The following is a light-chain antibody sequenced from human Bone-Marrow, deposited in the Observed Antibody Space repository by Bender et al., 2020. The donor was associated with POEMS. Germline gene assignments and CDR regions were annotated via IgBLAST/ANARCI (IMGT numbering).Light chain of an antibody. V-gene: IGLV2-23*02. CDR3: SSYACNTLYVI. Sequence: QSALTQPASVSGSPGQSITISCTGTSSDVGNFDLVSWYQRHPGKAPKLLIYEVFKRPSGVSNRFSASKSGNTASLTISRLQTEDEADYYCSSYACNTLYVIFGGGTKLTVL. CDR1: SSDVGNFDL. CDR2: EVF. J-gene: IGLJ2*01.